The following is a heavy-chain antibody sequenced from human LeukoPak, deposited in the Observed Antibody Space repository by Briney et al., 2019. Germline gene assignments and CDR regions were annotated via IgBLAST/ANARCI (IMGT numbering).Heavy chain of an antibody. J-gene: IGHJ4*02. D-gene: IGHD5-18*01. V-gene: IGHV1-69*04. CDR2: IIPILGIA. Sequence: SVKVSCKASGGTFSSYAISWVRQAPGQGLEWMGRIIPILGIANYAQKFQGRVTITADKSTSTAYMELSSLRSEDTAVYYCAGVRGYSSYPDYWGQGTLVTVSS. CDR3: AGVRGYSSYPDY. CDR1: GGTFSSYA.